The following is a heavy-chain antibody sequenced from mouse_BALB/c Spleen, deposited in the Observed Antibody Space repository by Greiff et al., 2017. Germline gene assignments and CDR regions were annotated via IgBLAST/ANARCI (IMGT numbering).Heavy chain of an antibody. CDR3: ARDPLYGNYVSYAMDY. V-gene: IGHV5-6-3*01. CDR1: GFTFSSYG. J-gene: IGHJ4*01. Sequence: EVQLVESGGGLVQPGGSLKLSCAASGFTFSSYGMSWVRQTPDKRLELVATINSNGGSTYYPDSVKGRFTISRDNAKNTLYLQMSSLKSEDTAMYYCARDPLYGNYVSYAMDYWGQGTSVTVSS. CDR2: INSNGGST. D-gene: IGHD2-1*01.